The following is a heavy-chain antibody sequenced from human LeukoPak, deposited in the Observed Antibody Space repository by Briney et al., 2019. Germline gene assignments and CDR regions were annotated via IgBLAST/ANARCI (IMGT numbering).Heavy chain of an antibody. CDR1: GGSISSYY. J-gene: IGHJ3*02. V-gene: IGHV4-59*01. D-gene: IGHD3-9*01. Sequence: SETLSLTCTVSGGSISSYYWSWIRQPPGKGLGWIGYIYYSGSTNYNPSLKCRVTISVDTSKNPFSLKLSSVTAADTAVYYCARVYYDILTGASPRDAFDIWGQGTMVTVSS. CDR3: ARVYYDILTGASPRDAFDI. CDR2: IYYSGST.